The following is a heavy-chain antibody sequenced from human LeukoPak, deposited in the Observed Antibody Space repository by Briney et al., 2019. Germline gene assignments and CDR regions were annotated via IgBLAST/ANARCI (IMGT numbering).Heavy chain of an antibody. CDR2: INPNSGDT. CDR1: GYSFSAYY. J-gene: IGHJ5*02. D-gene: IGHD1-26*01. V-gene: IGHV1-2*02. CDR3: ARDLVAVGANRWFDP. Sequence: GASVKVSCKASGYSFSAYYMHWVRQAPGQGLEWMGWINPNSGDTNYAQKFQGRVTMTRDTSISTAYMELNRLRSDDTAVYYCARDLVAVGANRWFDPWGQGALVTVSS.